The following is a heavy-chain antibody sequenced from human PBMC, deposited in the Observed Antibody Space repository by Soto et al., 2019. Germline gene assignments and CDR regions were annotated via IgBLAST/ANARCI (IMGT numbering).Heavy chain of an antibody. CDR2: ISGTGIDI. Sequence: EVQLVESGGGLVEPGGSLRLSCAASGFDFYYYNMNWVRQAPGRGLEWVSSISGTGIDIHFADSVKGRFVISRDNAKTSLYLQMNSLRPEDTAVYYCARERVVNYTDYYFDYWGHGTLVIVSS. CDR1: GFDFYYYN. J-gene: IGHJ4*01. V-gene: IGHV3-21*01. CDR3: ARERVVNYTDYYFDY. D-gene: IGHD3-16*02.